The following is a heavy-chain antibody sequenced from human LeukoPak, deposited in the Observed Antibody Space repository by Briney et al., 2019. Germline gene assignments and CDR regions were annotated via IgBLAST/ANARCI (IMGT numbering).Heavy chain of an antibody. CDR2: VNSDGGNT. V-gene: IGHV3-23*01. CDR3: ATFLSGRFLFY. D-gene: IGHD3-10*01. CDR1: GFTFRSSA. J-gene: IGHJ4*02. Sequence: QPGGSLRLSCAASGFTFRSSAMAWVRQPPGKGLEWVSSIAVNSDGGNTYYADSVKGRFTISRDDPENTLHLQMNSLRAEDTAVYYCATFLSGRFLFYWGQGTLVTVSS.